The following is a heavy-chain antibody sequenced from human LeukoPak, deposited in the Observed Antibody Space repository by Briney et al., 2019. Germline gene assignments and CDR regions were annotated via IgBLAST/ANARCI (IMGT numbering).Heavy chain of an antibody. V-gene: IGHV1-18*01. D-gene: IGHD2-2*01. Sequence: ASVKVSCKASGYTFTSYGISWVRQAPGQGLEWMGWISAYNGNTNYAQKFQGRVTMTRDTSISTAYMELSRLRSDDTAVYYCARGLARSVVVPAAHVDYWGQGTLVTVSS. CDR2: ISAYNGNT. CDR1: GYTFTSYG. CDR3: ARGLARSVVVPAAHVDY. J-gene: IGHJ4*02.